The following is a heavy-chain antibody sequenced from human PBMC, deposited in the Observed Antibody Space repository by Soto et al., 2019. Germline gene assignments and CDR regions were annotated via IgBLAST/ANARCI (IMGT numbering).Heavy chain of an antibody. Sequence: KPSETLSLTCTVSGGSISTTGYFWGWIRQPPGKGLEWIGHIYYTGGTYYNPSLKSRVTISVDRSKNQFSLKLSSVTAADTAVYYCARLIATVTTFDQWGQGTLVTVSS. CDR1: GGSISTTGYF. V-gene: IGHV4-39*01. CDR3: ARLIATVTTFDQ. CDR2: IYYTGGT. J-gene: IGHJ4*02. D-gene: IGHD4-17*01.